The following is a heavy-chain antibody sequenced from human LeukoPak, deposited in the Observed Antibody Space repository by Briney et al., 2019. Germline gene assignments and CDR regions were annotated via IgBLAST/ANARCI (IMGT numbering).Heavy chain of an antibody. CDR1: GFTVSSNY. Sequence: PGGSLRLSCAASGFTVSSNYMSWVRQAPGKGLEWVAVISYDGSNKYYADSVKGRFTISRDNSENTLYMQMNSLRVEDTAVYYCAKGLHSSSWNDAFDIWGQGTTVTVSS. D-gene: IGHD6-13*01. CDR2: ISYDGSNK. V-gene: IGHV3-30*18. J-gene: IGHJ3*02. CDR3: AKGLHSSSWNDAFDI.